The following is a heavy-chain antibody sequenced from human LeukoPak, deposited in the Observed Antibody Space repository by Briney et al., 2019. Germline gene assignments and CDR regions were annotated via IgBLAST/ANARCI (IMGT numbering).Heavy chain of an antibody. J-gene: IGHJ3*02. V-gene: IGHV4-59*08. CDR1: GGSISGYY. Sequence: SETLSLTCGVSGGSISGYYWSWVRQPPGKGLEWIGYIFYNGETNYGPSLKSRVTILLDTSKNQFSLKLSSVTAADTAVYYCAGDVDTVMLNAFDIWGQGTVVTVSS. CDR2: IFYNGET. CDR3: AGDVDTVMLNAFDI. D-gene: IGHD5-18*01.